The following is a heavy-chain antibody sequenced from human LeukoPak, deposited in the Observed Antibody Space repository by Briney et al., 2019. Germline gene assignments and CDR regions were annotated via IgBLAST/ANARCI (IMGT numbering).Heavy chain of an antibody. CDR1: GFTFSSYA. Sequence: GGSLRLSCAASGFTFSSYAMSWVRQTPVKGLEWVSVISGSGGSTYYADSVKGRFTISRVNSKNTLYLQMNSLRAEDTAVYYCAKDQGVNFFDYWGQGTLVTVSS. D-gene: IGHD2-8*01. CDR2: ISGSGGST. J-gene: IGHJ4*02. V-gene: IGHV3-23*01. CDR3: AKDQGVNFFDY.